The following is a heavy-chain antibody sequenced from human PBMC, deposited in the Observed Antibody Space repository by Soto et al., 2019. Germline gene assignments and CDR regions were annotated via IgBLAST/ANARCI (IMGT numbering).Heavy chain of an antibody. D-gene: IGHD3-10*01. Sequence: QVQLQQWGGGLSKPSETLSLTCAVYGGSFSGYYWSWIRQPPGKGLEWIGEINRSGSTNYNPSLKSRVTLSVDTSKNQFSLKLSSVTAADTAVYYCARVVGSSGDYFDYWGQGTLVTVSS. CDR3: ARVVGSSGDYFDY. CDR1: GGSFSGYY. J-gene: IGHJ4*02. CDR2: INRSGST. V-gene: IGHV4-34*01.